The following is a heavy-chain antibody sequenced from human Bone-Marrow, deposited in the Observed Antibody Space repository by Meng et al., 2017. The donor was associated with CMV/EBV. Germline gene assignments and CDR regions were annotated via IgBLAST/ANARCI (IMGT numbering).Heavy chain of an antibody. CDR2: INPNSGGT. Sequence: ASVKVSCKASGYTFTGYYMHWVRQAPGQGLEWMGWINPNSGGTNYAQKFQGRVTVTRDTSISTAYMELSRLRSDDTAVYYCARVIRGYERVDYWGQGTLVTVSS. CDR1: GYTFTGYY. D-gene: IGHD5-12*01. V-gene: IGHV1-2*02. CDR3: ARVIRGYERVDY. J-gene: IGHJ4*02.